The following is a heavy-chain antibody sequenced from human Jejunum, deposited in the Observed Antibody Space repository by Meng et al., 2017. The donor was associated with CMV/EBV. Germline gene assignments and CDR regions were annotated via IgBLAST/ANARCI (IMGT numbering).Heavy chain of an antibody. CDR1: ISSTNYS. V-gene: IGHV4-39*07. Sequence: ISSTNYSWGWIRQPPGKGLEWIGHIYYSGNTYYNPSLKSRVTISIDTSNNQFSLKLSSVTAADTAVYYCARRIYSSGWYAVDAFDIWGEGAMVTVSS. D-gene: IGHD6-19*01. J-gene: IGHJ3*02. CDR2: IYYSGNT. CDR3: ARRIYSSGWYAVDAFDI.